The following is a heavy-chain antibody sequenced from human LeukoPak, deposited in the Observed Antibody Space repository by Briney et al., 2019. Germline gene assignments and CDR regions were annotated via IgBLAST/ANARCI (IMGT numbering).Heavy chain of an antibody. D-gene: IGHD6-19*01. CDR2: ISGSGRNT. V-gene: IGHV3-23*01. CDR1: GLSFSSYA. J-gene: IGHJ4*02. CDR3: ARCIGTTVAGYYFDY. Sequence: GGSVRLSCAASGLSFSSYAMSWVRQAQGKGLEWVSAISGSGRNTYYADSVKGRLTISRDNSKNTLYLQMNSLRADDTALNYCARCIGTTVAGYYFDYWGQGTPVTVSS.